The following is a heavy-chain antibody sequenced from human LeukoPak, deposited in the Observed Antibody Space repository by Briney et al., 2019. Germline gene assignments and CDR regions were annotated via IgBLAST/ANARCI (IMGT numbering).Heavy chain of an antibody. V-gene: IGHV3-53*01. Sequence: GGPLILSCAASGFTFSDYYMSWIRQAPGKGLEWVSLIYGGGSTYYADSVKGRFTISRDNSKDTVYLQMNNLRAEDTAVYYCARGGNYFDSNGYFGWYYFDYWGQGTLVTVSS. CDR3: ARGGNYFDSNGYFGWYYFDY. CDR1: GFTFSDYY. D-gene: IGHD3-22*01. J-gene: IGHJ4*02. CDR2: IYGGGST.